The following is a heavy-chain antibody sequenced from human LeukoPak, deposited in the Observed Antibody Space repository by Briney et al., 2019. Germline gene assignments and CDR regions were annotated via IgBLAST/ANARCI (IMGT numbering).Heavy chain of an antibody. Sequence: SETLSLTCTVSGASITSSTYYWGWIRQPPGKGLEWIGSIYHSGTTYYNPSLQSRVTISVDTSKNQFSLKLSSVTAADTAVYFCARGFRSCYPSICDHFDYWGQGTLVTVSS. V-gene: IGHV4-39*07. CDR2: IYHSGTT. J-gene: IGHJ4*02. D-gene: IGHD2-15*01. CDR1: GASITSSTYY. CDR3: ARGFRSCYPSICDHFDY.